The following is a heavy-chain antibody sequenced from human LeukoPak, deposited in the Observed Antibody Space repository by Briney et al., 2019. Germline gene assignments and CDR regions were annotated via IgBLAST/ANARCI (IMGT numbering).Heavy chain of an antibody. J-gene: IGHJ6*03. Sequence: GGSLRLSCAASGFTFSGSAMHWVRQASGKGLEWVGRIRSKANSYATAYAALVKGRFTISRDDSKNTSYLQMNSLKTEDTAVYYCTRHATAYYYDSSGYYTYYYYMDVWGKGTTVTVSS. CDR3: TRHATAYYYDSSGYYTYYYYMDV. CDR1: GFTFSGSA. V-gene: IGHV3-73*01. D-gene: IGHD3-22*01. CDR2: IRSKANSYAT.